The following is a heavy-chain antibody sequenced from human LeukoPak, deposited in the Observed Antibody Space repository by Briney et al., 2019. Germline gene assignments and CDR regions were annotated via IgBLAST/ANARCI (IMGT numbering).Heavy chain of an antibody. CDR3: ARDAPSKTMVRRFDY. D-gene: IGHD3-10*01. Sequence: GGSLRLSCVAPGFTFREYYMGWIRQAPGKGLEWISYISGSGFTTYYADSVKARFTISRDNAKNSLYLQMSSLRPEDTGIYYCARDAPSKTMVRRFDYWGQGTLATVSS. CDR2: ISGSGFTT. CDR1: GFTFREYY. J-gene: IGHJ4*02. V-gene: IGHV3-11*01.